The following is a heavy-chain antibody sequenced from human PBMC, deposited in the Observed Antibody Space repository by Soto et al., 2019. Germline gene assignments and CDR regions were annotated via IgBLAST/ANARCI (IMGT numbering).Heavy chain of an antibody. CDR3: AKKHSTGWYYFDY. CDR1: GDSITSSNW. J-gene: IGHJ4*02. V-gene: IGHV4-4*02. Sequence: QVQLQESGPGLVKPSGTLSLTCAVSGDSITSSNWWSWVRQPPGKGLEWIGEIHHSGSTNYNPSLKSRVTISVNKSKNQFSLKLSSVTAADTAVYYCAKKHSTGWYYFDYWGQGTLVTVSS. CDR2: IHHSGST. D-gene: IGHD6-19*01.